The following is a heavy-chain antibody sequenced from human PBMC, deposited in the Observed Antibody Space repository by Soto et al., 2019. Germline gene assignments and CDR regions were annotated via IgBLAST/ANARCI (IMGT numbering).Heavy chain of an antibody. CDR1: GFTFDDYT. CDR3: AKDITIFGVDLYYYGMDV. Sequence: PGGSLRLSCAASGFTFDDYTMHWVRQAPGKGLEWVSLISWDGGSTYYADSVKGRFTISRDNSKNSLYLQMNSLRTEDTALYYCAKDITIFGVDLYYYGMDVWGQGTTGTVS. D-gene: IGHD3-3*01. CDR2: ISWDGGST. V-gene: IGHV3-43*01. J-gene: IGHJ6*02.